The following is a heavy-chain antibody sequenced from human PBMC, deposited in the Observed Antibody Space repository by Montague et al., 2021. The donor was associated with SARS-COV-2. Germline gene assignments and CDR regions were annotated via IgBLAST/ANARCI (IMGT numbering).Heavy chain of an antibody. D-gene: IGHD2-15*01. V-gene: IGHV4-34*01. J-gene: IGHJ6*03. CDR3: ARLRDGVVPSPILGIGPYFTYYYMDV. Sequence: SETLSPTRAVHGGSFSGYYWNWIRQRPGKGLEWIGEINHGGSTNYNPSLKNRLTISADTSKNQFSLKLTSVAATDTAVYYCARLRDGVVPSPILGIGPYFTYYYMDVWGEGTTVTVS. CDR1: GGSFSGYY. CDR2: INHGGST.